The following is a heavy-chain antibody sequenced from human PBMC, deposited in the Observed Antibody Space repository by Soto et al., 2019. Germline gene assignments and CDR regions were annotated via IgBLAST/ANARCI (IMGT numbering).Heavy chain of an antibody. V-gene: IGHV1-69*02. Sequence: SVKVSCKASGGTFSSYTISWGRQAPGQGLEWMGRIIPILGIANYAQKFQGRVTITADKSTSTAYMELSSLRSEDTAVYYCARGYCSSTSCYAVNWFDPWGQGTLVTVSS. CDR3: ARGYCSSTSCYAVNWFDP. D-gene: IGHD2-2*01. J-gene: IGHJ5*02. CDR2: IIPILGIA. CDR1: GGTFSSYT.